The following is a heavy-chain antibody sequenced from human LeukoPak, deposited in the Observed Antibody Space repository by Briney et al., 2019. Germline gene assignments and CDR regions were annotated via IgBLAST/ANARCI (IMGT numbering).Heavy chain of an antibody. D-gene: IGHD6-13*01. J-gene: IGHJ4*02. Sequence: GGSLRLSCAASGFRFSNYAMHWVRQAPGKGLEWVAVISSDGSNKYYADSVKGRFTIFRDNSKNKIYLKMNSLRAEDKAVYYCARVSSQRLVPEYFDYWGQGTLVTVSS. V-gene: IGHV3-30*01. CDR1: GFRFSNYA. CDR3: ARVSSQRLVPEYFDY. CDR2: ISSDGSNK.